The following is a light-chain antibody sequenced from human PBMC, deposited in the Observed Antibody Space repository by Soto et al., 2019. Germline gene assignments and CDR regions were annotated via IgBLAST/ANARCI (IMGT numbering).Light chain of an antibody. CDR2: EVS. J-gene: IGLJ2*01. V-gene: IGLV2-14*01. CDR3: YSYTSSSTVV. Sequence: QSALTQPASVSGSPGQSITISCTGTSSDVGGYKYVSWYHQYPGKAPKLMIYEVSNRPSGVSDRFSGSKSGNTASLTISGLQAEDDGDYYCYSYTSSSTVVFGGGTKVTVL. CDR1: SSDVGGYKY.